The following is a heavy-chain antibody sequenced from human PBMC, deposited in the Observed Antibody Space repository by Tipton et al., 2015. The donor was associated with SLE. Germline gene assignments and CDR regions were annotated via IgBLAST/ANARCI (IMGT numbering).Heavy chain of an antibody. CDR3: ARDEYRYDATGYHLLGHFDF. CDR1: GYSISSGYR. Sequence: GLVKPSETLSLSCSVSGYSISSGYRWGWIRQSPGKGLEWIGSVHHSGSTCYNPSLKSRVAISVDKSKNQFSLKVNFVTAADTAVYYCARDEYRYDATGYHLLGHFDFWGQGTLVTVSS. V-gene: IGHV4-38-2*02. D-gene: IGHD3-22*01. CDR2: VHHSGST. J-gene: IGHJ4*02.